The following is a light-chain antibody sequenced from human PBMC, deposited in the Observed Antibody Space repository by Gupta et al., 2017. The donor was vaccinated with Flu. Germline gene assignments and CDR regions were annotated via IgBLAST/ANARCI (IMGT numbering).Light chain of an antibody. CDR1: QSISSW. CDR2: KAS. V-gene: IGKV1-5*03. J-gene: IGKJ2*03. Sequence: DIQMTQSPSTLSASVGDRVTITCRASQSISSWLAWYQQKPGKAPKLLIYKASSLESGVPSRFSGSGSGTEFTLTISSRQPDDFATYYCQQYNSHSLYSFGQGTKLEIK. CDR3: QQYNSHSLYS.